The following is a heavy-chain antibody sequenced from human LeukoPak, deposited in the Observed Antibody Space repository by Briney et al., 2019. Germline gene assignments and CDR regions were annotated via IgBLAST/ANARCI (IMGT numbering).Heavy chain of an antibody. CDR1: GFTFSSYA. D-gene: IGHD2-2*01. J-gene: IGHJ4*02. Sequence: PGGSLRLSCAASGFTFSSYAMHWVRQAPGKGLEYVSAISSNGGSTYYANSVKGRFTISRDNSKNTLYLQMGSLRAEDMAVYYCARDPHCSSTSCYVGPLDYWGKGTLVTVSS. CDR3: ARDPHCSSTSCYVGPLDY. CDR2: ISSNGGST. V-gene: IGHV3-64*01.